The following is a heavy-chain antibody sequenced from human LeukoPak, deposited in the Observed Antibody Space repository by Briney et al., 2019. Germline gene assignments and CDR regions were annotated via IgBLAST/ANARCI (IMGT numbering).Heavy chain of an antibody. J-gene: IGHJ5*02. CDR1: GYTFTIYY. D-gene: IGHD1-7*01. CDR2: INPSGGST. Sequence: ASVTASCKASGYTFTIYYIHWVRQAPGQGLEWMGIINPSGGSTRYAQKFQGRVTMTRDISTKTVHMEMSSLRSEDTAVYYCARDPLITATTPLFDPWGQGTLVTVSS. CDR3: ARDPLITATTPLFDP. V-gene: IGHV1-46*01.